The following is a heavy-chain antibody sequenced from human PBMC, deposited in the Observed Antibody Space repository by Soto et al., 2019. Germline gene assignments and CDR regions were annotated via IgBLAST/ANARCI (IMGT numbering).Heavy chain of an antibody. CDR1: GFTFSRYA. D-gene: IGHD6-19*01. Sequence: EVQLLESGGGLVQPGGSLRLSCAASGFTFSRYAMRWGRQAPGKGLELVSAIGGSGGTEYSADSVKGRFTFSRDNSKIPLYLQMNSLRAEDTAVYYCAKTANGWFSDFDIWGQGTMVTVSS. CDR3: AKTANGWFSDFDI. J-gene: IGHJ3*02. CDR2: IGGSGGTE. V-gene: IGHV3-23*01.